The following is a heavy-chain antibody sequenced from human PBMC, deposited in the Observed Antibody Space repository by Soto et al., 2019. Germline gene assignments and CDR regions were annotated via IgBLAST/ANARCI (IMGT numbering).Heavy chain of an antibody. Sequence: QVQLVESGGGLVRPGGSLRLSCAASGFTFSTFYMNWVRQAPGKGLEWVSFLSSESTFISYADSVKGRFTISRDNPKKSLFLQMDSLRVEDTAVYYCARVRSGTYNAFDLWGQGTVVTVSS. V-gene: IGHV3-11*06. CDR2: LSSESTFI. D-gene: IGHD1-26*01. J-gene: IGHJ3*01. CDR1: GFTFSTFY. CDR3: ARVRSGTYNAFDL.